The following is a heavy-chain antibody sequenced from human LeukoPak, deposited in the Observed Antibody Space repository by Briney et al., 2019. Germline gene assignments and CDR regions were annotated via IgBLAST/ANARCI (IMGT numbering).Heavy chain of an antibody. Sequence: GGSLRLACADSGFTFDDYAMHWVRQAPGKGLEWVSLISGDGGSTYYADSVKGRFTISRDNSKNSLYLQMNSLRTEDTALYYCAKSAAGINYYYYYGMDVGGQGTTVTVSS. V-gene: IGHV3-43*02. J-gene: IGHJ6*02. CDR3: AKSAAGINYYYYYGMDV. CDR2: ISGDGGST. CDR1: GFTFDDYA. D-gene: IGHD6-13*01.